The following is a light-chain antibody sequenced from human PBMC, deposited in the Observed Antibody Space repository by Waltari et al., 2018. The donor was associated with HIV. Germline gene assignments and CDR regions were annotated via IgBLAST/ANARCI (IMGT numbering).Light chain of an antibody. J-gene: IGLJ1*01. Sequence: QSVLTQPPSASGPPGRWVPISCSESTPNIGSNPVNWSQQLPQTAPKLLMFGNNQRPSGVPDRFSGSKSGTSASLAISGLQSEDEADYYCAAWDGSLNGYVFGTGTKVTVL. CDR3: AAWDGSLNGYV. CDR2: GNN. V-gene: IGLV1-44*01. CDR1: TPNIGSNP.